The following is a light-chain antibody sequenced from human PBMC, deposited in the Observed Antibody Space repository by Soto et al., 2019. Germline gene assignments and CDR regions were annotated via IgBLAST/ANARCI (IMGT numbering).Light chain of an antibody. CDR3: SSYTSSGSFWV. CDR2: EVS. V-gene: IGLV2-14*01. J-gene: IGLJ3*02. CDR1: SSDVGGYNY. Sequence: QSALTQPASVSGSPGQSITISCTGTSSDVGGYNYVSWYQQHPGKAPKLMIYEVSNRPSGVSDRFSGSKSGNTASLTISGLQAEDEADYYCSSYTSSGSFWVFGEGTKLTVL.